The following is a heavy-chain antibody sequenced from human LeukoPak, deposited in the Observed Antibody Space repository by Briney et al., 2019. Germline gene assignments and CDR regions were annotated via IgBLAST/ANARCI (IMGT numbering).Heavy chain of an antibody. J-gene: IGHJ5*02. CDR3: ARGSLGAFDP. V-gene: IGHV4-34*01. D-gene: IGHD3-16*01. CDR2: INHSGST. CDR1: GGSFSGYY. Sequence: SETLSLTCAVYGGSFSGYYWSWIRQPPGKGLEWIGEINHSGSTNYNPSLKSRVTISVDTSKNQFFLKLSSVTAADTAVYYCARGSLGAFDPWGQGTLVTVSS.